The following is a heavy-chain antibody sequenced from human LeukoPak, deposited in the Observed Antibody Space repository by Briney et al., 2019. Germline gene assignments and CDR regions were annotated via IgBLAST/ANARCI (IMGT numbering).Heavy chain of an antibody. J-gene: IGHJ4*02. CDR3: AKDRSPGYFDY. CDR2: ISGSGGST. CDR1: GFTFSSYA. D-gene: IGHD3-10*01. V-gene: IGHV3-23*01. Sequence: GGSLRLSCAASGFTFSSYAMSWVRQAPGKGLEWVSAISGSGGSTYYADSVKGRFIISRDNSKNTLYPQMNNLRAEDTAVYYCAKDRSPGYFDYWGQGTLVTVSS.